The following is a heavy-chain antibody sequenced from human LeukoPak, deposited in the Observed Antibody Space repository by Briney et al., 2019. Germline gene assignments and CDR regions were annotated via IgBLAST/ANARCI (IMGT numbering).Heavy chain of an antibody. CDR3: AKSPPSVGPPYYFDY. CDR2: ISGSGGST. D-gene: IGHD4-23*01. Sequence: GGSLRLSCAASGLTFSNYAMSWVRQAPGKGLEWVSAISGSGGSTYYADSVKGRFTISRDNSKNTLYLQMNSLRAEDTAVYYCAKSPPSVGPPYYFDYWGQGTLVTVSS. CDR1: GLTFSNYA. J-gene: IGHJ4*02. V-gene: IGHV3-23*01.